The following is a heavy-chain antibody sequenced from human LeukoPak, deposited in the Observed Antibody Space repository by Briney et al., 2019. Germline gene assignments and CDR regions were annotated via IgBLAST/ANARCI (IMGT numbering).Heavy chain of an antibody. Sequence: PGGSLRLSCAASGFTFSSYAMTWVRQAPGKGLEWVSEISGNGDNTYYADSVKGRFTISRDNSKNTLYLQMNSLRAEDTAVYYCAKDLARQECSSGSCYPFNYWGQGTLVTVSS. CDR3: AKDLARQECSSGSCYPFNY. CDR1: GFTFSSYA. J-gene: IGHJ4*02. D-gene: IGHD2-15*01. V-gene: IGHV3-23*01. CDR2: ISGNGDNT.